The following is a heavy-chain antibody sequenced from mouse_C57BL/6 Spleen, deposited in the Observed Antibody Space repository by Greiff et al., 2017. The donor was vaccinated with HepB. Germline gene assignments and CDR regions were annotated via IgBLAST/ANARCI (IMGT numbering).Heavy chain of an antibody. CDR2: IRLKSDNYAT. J-gene: IGHJ4*01. Sequence: EVKLEESGGGLVQPGGSMKLSCVASGFTFSNYWMNWVRQSPEKGLEWVAQIRLKSDNYATHYAESVKGRFTISRDDSKSSVYLQMNNLRAEDTGIYYCTTMITTSFYYAMDYWGQGTSVTVSS. CDR1: GFTFSNYW. CDR3: TTMITTSFYYAMDY. V-gene: IGHV6-3*01. D-gene: IGHD2-4*01.